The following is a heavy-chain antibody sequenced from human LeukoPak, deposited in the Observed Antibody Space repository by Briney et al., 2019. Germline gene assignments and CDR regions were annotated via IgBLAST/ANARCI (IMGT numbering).Heavy chain of an antibody. CDR1: GFTLSSYW. D-gene: IGHD5-12*01. CDR2: IRYDGSNK. Sequence: GGSLRLSCAASGFTLSSYWMSWVRQAPGKGLEWVAFIRYDGSNKYYADSVKGRFTISRDNSKNTLYLQMNSLRAEDTAVYYCAKLLRGYSGYDLGALDYWGQGTLVTVSS. CDR3: AKLLRGYSGYDLGALDY. J-gene: IGHJ4*02. V-gene: IGHV3-30*02.